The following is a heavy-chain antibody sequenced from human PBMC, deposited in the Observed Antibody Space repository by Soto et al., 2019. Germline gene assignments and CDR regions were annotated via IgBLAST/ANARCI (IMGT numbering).Heavy chain of an antibody. V-gene: IGHV3-64*01. CDR3: ARRGYGLYFDY. CDR1: GFTFSSYA. D-gene: IGHD3-10*01. CDR2: ISGNGGST. J-gene: IGHJ4*02. Sequence: EVQLVESGGGLVQPGVSLRLSCAASGFTFSSYAMHWVRQAPGKGLEYVSVISGNGGSTFYANSVKGRFTISRDNSKNTLYLQMGSLRAEDMAVYYCARRGYGLYFDYWGQGTLVTVSS.